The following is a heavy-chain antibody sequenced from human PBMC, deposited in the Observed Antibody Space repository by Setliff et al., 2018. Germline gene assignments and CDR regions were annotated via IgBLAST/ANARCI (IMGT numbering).Heavy chain of an antibody. V-gene: IGHV3-33*06. J-gene: IGHJ6*03. CDR3: AKMAGYCSSTSCSYYYYYMDV. Sequence: GGSLRLSCAASGFIFSNYGMHWVRQAPGKGLEWVAVIWYDGSNKYYADSVKGRFTISRDNSKNTLYLQMNSLRAEDTAVYYCAKMAGYCSSTSCSYYYYYMDVWGKGTTVTVSS. D-gene: IGHD2-2*01. CDR2: IWYDGSNK. CDR1: GFIFSNYG.